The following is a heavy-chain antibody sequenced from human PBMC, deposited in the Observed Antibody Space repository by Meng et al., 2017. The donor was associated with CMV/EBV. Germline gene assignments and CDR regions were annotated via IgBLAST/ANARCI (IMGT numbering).Heavy chain of an antibody. Sequence: GSLRLSCTVSGGPISSYYWSWIRQPPGKGLEWIGYIYYSGSTNYNPSLKSRVTISVDTSKNQFSLKLSSVTAADTAVYYCARNKARSSSSWYHFDYWGQGTLVTVSS. CDR1: GGPISSYY. CDR2: IYYSGST. J-gene: IGHJ4*02. V-gene: IGHV4-59*01. D-gene: IGHD6-13*01. CDR3: ARNKARSSSSWYHFDY.